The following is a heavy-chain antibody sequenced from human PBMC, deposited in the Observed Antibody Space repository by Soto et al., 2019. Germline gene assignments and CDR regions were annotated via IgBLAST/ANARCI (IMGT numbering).Heavy chain of an antibody. Sequence: QVQLVASGGGVVQPGRSLRLSCAASGFTFSSYAMHWVRQAPGKGLGWVTVISYDGSNKYYADSVKGRFTISRDNCSDTLYLQMNRLRTEDTALYYCASSWSQDNYFDYWGQGTLVTVSS. D-gene: IGHD6-13*01. CDR3: ASSWSQDNYFDY. CDR2: ISYDGSNK. CDR1: GFTFSSYA. V-gene: IGHV3-30*03. J-gene: IGHJ4*02.